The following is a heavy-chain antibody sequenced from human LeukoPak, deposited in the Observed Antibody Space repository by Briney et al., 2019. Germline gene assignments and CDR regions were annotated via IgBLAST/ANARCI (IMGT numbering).Heavy chain of an antibody. V-gene: IGHV3-48*04. CDR1: GFTFSSYA. J-gene: IGHJ1*01. D-gene: IGHD6-19*01. CDR3: ASGAVAGTARFFRFPVYFQH. Sequence: GGSLRLSCAASGFTFSSYAMRWVRQAPGKGLEWVSYISSSGSTIYYADSVKGRFTISRDNAKNSLYLQMNSLRAEDTAVYYCASGAVAGTARFFRFPVYFQHWGQGTLVTVSS. CDR2: ISSSGSTI.